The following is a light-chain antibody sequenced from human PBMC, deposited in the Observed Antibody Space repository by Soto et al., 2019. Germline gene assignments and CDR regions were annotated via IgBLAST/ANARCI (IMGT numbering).Light chain of an antibody. J-gene: IGKJ2*01. V-gene: IGKV1-39*01. Sequence: DIPMTQSPSSLSASVGDRVTITCQASQDITNYLNWYQQKPGKAPQLLIYDASNLETGVPSRFSGSGSGTDFTLTITSLQPEDFATYYCQQSYITPYTFGQGTKLEIK. CDR2: DAS. CDR1: QDITNY. CDR3: QQSYITPYT.